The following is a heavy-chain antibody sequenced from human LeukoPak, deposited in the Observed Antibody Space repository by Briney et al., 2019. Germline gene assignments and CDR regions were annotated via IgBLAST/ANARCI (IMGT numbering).Heavy chain of an antibody. Sequence: NSSETLSLTCAVYGGSFSGYYWSWIRQPPGKGLEWIGEINHSGSTNYNPSLKSRVTISVDTSKNQFSLKLSSVTAADTAVYYCARSRYSYGYYFAYWGQGTLVTVSS. CDR2: INHSGST. CDR3: ARSRYSYGYYFAY. V-gene: IGHV4-34*01. D-gene: IGHD5-18*01. J-gene: IGHJ4*02. CDR1: GGSFSGYY.